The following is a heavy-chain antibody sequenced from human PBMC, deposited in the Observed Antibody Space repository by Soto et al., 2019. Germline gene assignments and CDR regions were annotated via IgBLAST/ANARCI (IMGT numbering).Heavy chain of an antibody. D-gene: IGHD6-19*01. CDR3: ARGGTSGWLKGAYDV. CDR2: IIPMFGIP. V-gene: IGHV1-69*01. J-gene: IGHJ3*01. Sequence: QVQLVQSGAEVKKPGSSVKVSCRASGGTLNKHAITWVRRAPGLGLEWLGGIIPMFGIPNYPQKFQGRVTITADDSTNPSHMELTSLTSDDTAVYYCARGGTSGWLKGAYDVWGQGTMVTVSS. CDR1: GGTLNKHA.